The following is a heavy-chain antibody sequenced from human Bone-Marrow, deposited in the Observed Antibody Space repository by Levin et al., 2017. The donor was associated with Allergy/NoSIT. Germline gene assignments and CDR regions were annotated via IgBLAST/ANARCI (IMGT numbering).Heavy chain of an antibody. J-gene: IGHJ6*02. Sequence: QHGESLKISCEASGFTFNSYWMTWVRQAPGKGLEWVANIKQDGSEKYYVDSVKGRFTVSRDNAKNLLYLHMNSLRVEDTAVYYCASLWQQLVLGYGMDVWGQGTTVTVSS. CDR1: GFTFNSYW. D-gene: IGHD6-13*01. CDR2: IKQDGSEK. V-gene: IGHV3-7*01. CDR3: ASLWQQLVLGYGMDV.